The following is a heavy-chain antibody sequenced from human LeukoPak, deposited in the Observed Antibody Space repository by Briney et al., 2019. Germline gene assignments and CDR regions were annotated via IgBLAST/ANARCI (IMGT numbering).Heavy chain of an antibody. CDR3: ARANMVRGVINY. CDR2: ISYDGSNK. J-gene: IGHJ4*02. Sequence: GRSLRLSCAAPGFTFSSYAMHWVRQAPGKGLEWVAVISYDGSNKYYADSVKGRFTISRDNSKNTLYLQMNSLRAEDTAVYYCARANMVRGVINYWGQGTLVTVSS. V-gene: IGHV3-30*04. D-gene: IGHD3-10*01. CDR1: GFTFSSYA.